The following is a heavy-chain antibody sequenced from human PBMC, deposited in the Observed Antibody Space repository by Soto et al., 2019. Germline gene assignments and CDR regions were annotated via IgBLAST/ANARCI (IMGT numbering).Heavy chain of an antibody. CDR2: ISGSGGTT. J-gene: IGHJ4*02. V-gene: IGHV3-23*01. Sequence: EVQLLESGGGWIQPGGSLRLSCAASGFSFSNYAMNWVRQAPGKGLEWVSFISGSGGTTDYADSVRGRFRLSRDNSKNTVDLAMNSLRTEDTAVYFCAKGRSALPIFDYWGQGVMVTVSS. CDR1: GFSFSNYA. CDR3: AKGRSALPIFDY.